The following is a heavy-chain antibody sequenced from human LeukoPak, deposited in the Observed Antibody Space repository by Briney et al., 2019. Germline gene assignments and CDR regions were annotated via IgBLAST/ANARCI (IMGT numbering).Heavy chain of an antibody. CDR3: ARNPIEGTGYSSSYYFDY. V-gene: IGHV4-59*01. D-gene: IGHD6-6*01. CDR1: GGSISSYY. Sequence: PSETLFLTCTVSGGSISSYYWSWIRQPPGEGLEWIGYIYYSGSTNYDPSLKSRVTISVDTSKNQFSLKLSSVTAADTAVYYCARNPIEGTGYSSSYYFDYWGQGTLVTVSS. CDR2: IYYSGST. J-gene: IGHJ4*02.